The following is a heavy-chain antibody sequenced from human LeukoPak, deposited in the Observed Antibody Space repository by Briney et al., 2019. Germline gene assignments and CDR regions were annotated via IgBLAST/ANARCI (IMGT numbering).Heavy chain of an antibody. J-gene: IGHJ4*02. V-gene: IGHV1-18*01. D-gene: IGHD3-3*01. CDR3: ARAGYYDFWSGYLHYLDY. CDR2: ISAYNGNT. Sequence: ASVKVSCKASGYTFTSYGISWVRQAPGQGLEWMGWISAYNGNTNYAQKLQGRVTMTTDTSTSTAYMELRSPRSDDTAVYYCARAGYYDFWSGYLHYLDYWGQGTLVTVSS. CDR1: GYTFTSYG.